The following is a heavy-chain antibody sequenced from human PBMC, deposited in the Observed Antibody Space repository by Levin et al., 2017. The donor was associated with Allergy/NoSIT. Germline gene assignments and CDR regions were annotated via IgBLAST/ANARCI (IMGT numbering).Heavy chain of an antibody. CDR2: INPNSGGT. CDR3: ARVLGYCSGGSCYAAVPLGY. CDR1: GYTFTGYY. V-gene: IGHV1-2*02. D-gene: IGHD2-15*01. Sequence: PGGSLRLSCKASGYTFTGYYMHWVRQAPGQGLEWMGWINPNSGGTNYAQKFQGRVTMTRDTSISTAYMELSRLRSDDTAVYYCARVLGYCSGGSCYAAVPLGYWGQGTLVTVSS. J-gene: IGHJ4*02.